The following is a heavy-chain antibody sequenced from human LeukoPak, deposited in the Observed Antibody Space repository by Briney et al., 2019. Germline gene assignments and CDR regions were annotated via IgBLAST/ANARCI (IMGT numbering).Heavy chain of an antibody. CDR1: GYTFTVYF. Sequence: ASVKVSCKASGYTFTVYFMHWVRQAPGQGLEWMGWINPNSGGTNYSQKFQGRVTMTRDTSISTAYMELSRLRSDDTAVYYCARELNYDSSGYYFDYWGQGTLVTVSS. V-gene: IGHV1-2*02. CDR2: INPNSGGT. J-gene: IGHJ4*02. D-gene: IGHD3-22*01. CDR3: ARELNYDSSGYYFDY.